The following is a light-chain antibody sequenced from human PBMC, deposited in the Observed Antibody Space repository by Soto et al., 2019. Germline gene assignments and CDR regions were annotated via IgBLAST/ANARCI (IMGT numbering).Light chain of an antibody. J-gene: IGKJ1*01. V-gene: IGKV1-5*03. CDR3: QQYKSYSWT. CDR2: KAS. Sequence: DIQMTQSPSTLSASVGDRVTITCRASQSISGWLAWYQQKPGKAPKLLIYKASSLESGVPSRFSGSGSGTEFTLTISTLQPDDFATYYFQQYKSYSWTVGQGTKLEIK. CDR1: QSISGW.